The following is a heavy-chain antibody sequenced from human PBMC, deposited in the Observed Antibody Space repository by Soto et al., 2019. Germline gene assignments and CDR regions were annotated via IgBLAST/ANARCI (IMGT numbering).Heavy chain of an antibody. V-gene: IGHV1-69*02. Sequence: VQLVQSGAEVKKPGSSVKVSCKASGGTFSSYTISWVRQAPGQGLEWMGRIIPILGIANYAQKFQGRVTITADKSTSTAYMELSSLRSEDTAVYYCARGPRAAISTYGMDVWGQGTTVTVSS. J-gene: IGHJ6*02. CDR1: GGTFSSYT. D-gene: IGHD2-2*01. CDR3: ARGPRAAISTYGMDV. CDR2: IIPILGIA.